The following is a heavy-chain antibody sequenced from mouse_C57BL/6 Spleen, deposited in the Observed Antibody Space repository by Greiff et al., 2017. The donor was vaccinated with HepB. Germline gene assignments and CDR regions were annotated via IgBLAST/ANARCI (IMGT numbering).Heavy chain of an antibody. V-gene: IGHV1-15*01. Sequence: VQLQQSGAELVRPGASVTLSCKASGYTFTDYEMHWVKQTPVHGLEWIGAIDPETGGTAYNQKFKGKAILTADKSSSTAYMELRSLTSEDSAVYYCTRYYYGTSFDYWGQGTTLTGSS. CDR2: IDPETGGT. CDR3: TRYYYGTSFDY. CDR1: GYTFTDYE. J-gene: IGHJ2*01. D-gene: IGHD1-1*01.